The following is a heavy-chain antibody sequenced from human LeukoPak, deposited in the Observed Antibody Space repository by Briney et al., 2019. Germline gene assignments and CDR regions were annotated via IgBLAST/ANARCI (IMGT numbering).Heavy chain of an antibody. J-gene: IGHJ2*01. D-gene: IGHD2-21*02. CDR3: VRDTAVAAKFGNWHFDL. CDR2: IGTAGDT. V-gene: IGHV3-13*01. CDR1: GFTFSRYD. Sequence: PGGSLRLSCAASGFTFSRYDMHWVRQDTGRGLEWVSAIGTAGDTYYPGSVKGRFTISRENAKNSLYLQMYSLRAEDTAVYYCVRDTAVAAKFGNWHFDLWGRGTLVTVSS.